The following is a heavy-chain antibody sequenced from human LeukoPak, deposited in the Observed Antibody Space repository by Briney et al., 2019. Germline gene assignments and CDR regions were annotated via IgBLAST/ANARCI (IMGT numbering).Heavy chain of an antibody. Sequence: GGSLRLSCAASGFTFVDYAMHWVRQAPGKGLEWVSGISWNSGSIGYADSVKGRFTISRDNAKNSLYLQMNSLRAEDTALYYCAKGATGYWYFDLWGRGTLVTVSS. CDR3: AKGATGYWYFDL. CDR1: GFTFVDYA. J-gene: IGHJ2*01. CDR2: ISWNSGSI. V-gene: IGHV3-9*01. D-gene: IGHD3-16*01.